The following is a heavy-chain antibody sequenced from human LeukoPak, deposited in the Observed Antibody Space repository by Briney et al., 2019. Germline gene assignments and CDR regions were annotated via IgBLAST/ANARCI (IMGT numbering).Heavy chain of an antibody. CDR1: GYSFTKFW. CDR2: TYPGDSDT. Sequence: GESLKISCKASGYSFTKFWIGWVRLMSGKGLEWMGLTYPGDSDTRYSPSFQGQVTISADKSISTAYLQWSSLKASDTAMYYCARAALTVLFDYWGQGTLVTVSS. V-gene: IGHV5-51*01. D-gene: IGHD4-17*01. J-gene: IGHJ4*02. CDR3: ARAALTVLFDY.